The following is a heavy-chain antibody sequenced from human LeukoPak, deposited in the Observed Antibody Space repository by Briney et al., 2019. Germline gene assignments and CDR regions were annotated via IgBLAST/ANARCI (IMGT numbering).Heavy chain of an antibody. J-gene: IGHJ3*02. Sequence: GGSLRLSCAASGFTFSSYGMHWVRQAPGKGLEWVAFIRYDGSNKYYADSVKGRFTISRDNSKNTLYLQMNSLRAEDTAVYYCAACSSTSCYTRCGAFDIWGQGTMVTVSS. CDR1: GFTFSSYG. V-gene: IGHV3-30*02. CDR3: AACSSTSCYTRCGAFDI. D-gene: IGHD2-2*02. CDR2: IRYDGSNK.